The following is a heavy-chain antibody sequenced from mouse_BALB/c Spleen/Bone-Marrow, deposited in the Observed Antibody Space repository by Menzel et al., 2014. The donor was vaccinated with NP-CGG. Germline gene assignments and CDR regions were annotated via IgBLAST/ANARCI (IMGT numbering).Heavy chain of an antibody. CDR1: GYTFSNYW. Sequence: VQLKQSGTVLARPGAAVKMSCKASGYTFSNYWMHWVKQRPGQGLEWIGTIXPGNSDTTYNQKFKGKAKLTAVTSTSTAYMELSSLTNEDSAVYYCTTLARSDFDYWGQGTTLTVSS. V-gene: IGHV1-5*01. CDR3: TTLARSDFDY. J-gene: IGHJ2*01. D-gene: IGHD3-1*01. CDR2: IXPGNSDT.